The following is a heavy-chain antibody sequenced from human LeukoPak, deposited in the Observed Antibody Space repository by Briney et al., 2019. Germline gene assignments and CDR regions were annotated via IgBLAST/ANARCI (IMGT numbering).Heavy chain of an antibody. V-gene: IGHV4-59*01. CDR3: ARFHPDFGLDY. Sequence: SETLSLTCSVSGGPITVYHWIWIRQPPGKGLEFIGYIHYTGSTNYNSSLTSRISISTDTSKNKFSLKMTSVTAADTAVYYCARFHPDFGLDYWGQGILVTVSS. J-gene: IGHJ4*02. D-gene: IGHD3-16*01. CDR1: GGPITVYH. CDR2: IHYTGST.